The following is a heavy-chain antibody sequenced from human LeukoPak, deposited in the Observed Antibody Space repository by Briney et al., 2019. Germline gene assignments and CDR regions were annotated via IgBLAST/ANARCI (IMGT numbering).Heavy chain of an antibody. V-gene: IGHV3-21*06. D-gene: IGHD1-26*01. J-gene: IGHJ4*02. CDR2: ISSTGSYI. CDR1: GFTFSSYG. Sequence: PGGSLRLSCATSGFTFSSYGMNWVRQAPGKGLEWVSSISSTGSYIFYADSVKGRFTIARDDAKNSVYLQMNSLRDEDTAVYYCARSDGGSGNYWGQGILVTVSS. CDR3: ARSDGGSGNY.